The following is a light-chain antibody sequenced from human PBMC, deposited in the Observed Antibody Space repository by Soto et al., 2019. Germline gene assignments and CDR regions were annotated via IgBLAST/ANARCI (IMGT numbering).Light chain of an antibody. Sequence: EIVLTQSPDTLSLSPGERATLSCRASQSVDSNYLAWYQQKPGQAPRVLIYHASIRATGIPDRFSGSGSGTDFTLTISRLEPEDSAVYYCQQYDSSPRTFGGGTKVDIK. J-gene: IGKJ4*01. CDR3: QQYDSSPRT. V-gene: IGKV3-20*01. CDR1: QSVDSNY. CDR2: HAS.